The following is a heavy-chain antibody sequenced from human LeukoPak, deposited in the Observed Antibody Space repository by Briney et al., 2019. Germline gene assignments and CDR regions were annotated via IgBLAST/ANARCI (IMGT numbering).Heavy chain of an antibody. V-gene: IGHV5-51*01. J-gene: IGHJ6*02. Sequence: GESLKISCKGSGYSFTSYWIGWVRQMPGKGLEWMGIIYPGDPDTRYSPSFQGQVTISADKSISTAYLQWSSLKASDTAMYYCARDHYGSGSYDGMDVWGQGTTVTVSS. D-gene: IGHD3-10*01. CDR3: ARDHYGSGSYDGMDV. CDR2: IYPGDPDT. CDR1: GYSFTSYW.